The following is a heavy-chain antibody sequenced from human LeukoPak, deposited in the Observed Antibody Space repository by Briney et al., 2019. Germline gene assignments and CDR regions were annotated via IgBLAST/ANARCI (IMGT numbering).Heavy chain of an antibody. V-gene: IGHV3-15*01. CDR3: TTQGYNSGWFYFDY. CDR1: GFTLSNAW. Sequence: PGGSLRLSCAVSGFTLSNAWMSWVRQAPGKGLEWVGRIKSKTDGGTVDYAAPVKGRSTISRDDSKNTLYLQMNSLKTEDTAVYYCTTQGYNSGWFYFDYWGQGTLVTVSS. D-gene: IGHD6-19*01. CDR2: IKSKTDGGTV. J-gene: IGHJ4*02.